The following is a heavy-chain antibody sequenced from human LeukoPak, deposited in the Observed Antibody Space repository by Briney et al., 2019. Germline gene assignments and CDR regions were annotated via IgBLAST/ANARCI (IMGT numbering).Heavy chain of an antibody. D-gene: IGHD3-10*01. V-gene: IGHV3-30*02. J-gene: IGHJ4*02. CDR1: AFTFNNYD. Sequence: GVSLTLSCSASAFTFNNYDMHWVRQAPGQGLEWVAFIRYDGSNKYYADFVEGRFTISRDNSKNSLYLLMNSLRAEDTAVYYCAKDSGSYYTSDYWGQGTLVTVSS. CDR2: IRYDGSNK. CDR3: AKDSGSYYTSDY.